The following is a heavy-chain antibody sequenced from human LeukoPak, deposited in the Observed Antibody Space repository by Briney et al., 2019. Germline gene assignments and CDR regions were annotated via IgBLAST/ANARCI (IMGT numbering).Heavy chain of an antibody. J-gene: IGHJ4*02. Sequence: GGSLRLSCAASGFTFSSYAMSWVRQAPGKGLEWVSAISGSGGSTYYADSVKGRFTISRDNSKNTLYLQMNSLRAEDTAVYYCARGFADFVWGSYPSSYWGQGILVTVSS. CDR3: ARGFADFVWGSYPSSY. D-gene: IGHD3-16*02. V-gene: IGHV3-23*01. CDR2: ISGSGGST. CDR1: GFTFSSYA.